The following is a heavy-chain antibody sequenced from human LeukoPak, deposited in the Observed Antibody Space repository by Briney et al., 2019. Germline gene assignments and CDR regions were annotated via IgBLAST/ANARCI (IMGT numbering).Heavy chain of an antibody. V-gene: IGHV3-30-3*01. Sequence: GGSLRLSCAASGFTFSSYAMHWVRQAPGKGLEWVAVISYDGSNKYYADSVKGRFTISRDNSKNTLYLQMNSLRAEDTAVYYCAEDYGPVASYYYGMDVWGQGTTVTVSS. D-gene: IGHD3-16*01. CDR1: GFTFSSYA. CDR2: ISYDGSNK. J-gene: IGHJ6*02. CDR3: AEDYGPVASYYYGMDV.